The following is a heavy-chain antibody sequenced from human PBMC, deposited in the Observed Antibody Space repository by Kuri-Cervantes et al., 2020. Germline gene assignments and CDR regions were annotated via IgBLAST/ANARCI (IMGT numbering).Heavy chain of an antibody. V-gene: IGHV3-21*01. Sequence: GGSLRLSCAASGFAISSYNMNWVRQAPGKGLEWVSSISSSSSYIYYADSVKGRFTISRDNAKNSLFLQINSLRAEDTAVYHCARRGNGYDSYFENWGQGNLVTVSS. J-gene: IGHJ1*01. CDR2: ISSSSSYI. D-gene: IGHD5-12*01. CDR3: ARRGNGYDSYFEN. CDR1: GFAISSYN.